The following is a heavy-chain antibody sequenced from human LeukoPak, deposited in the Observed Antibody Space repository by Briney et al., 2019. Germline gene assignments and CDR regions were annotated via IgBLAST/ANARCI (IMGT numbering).Heavy chain of an antibody. CDR1: GYTFTSYD. CDR3: ARGPFEFIVVVPGSSMDV. D-gene: IGHD2-2*01. J-gene: IGHJ6*02. V-gene: IGHV1-8*01. Sequence: ASVKVSCKASGYTFTSYDINWVRQATGQGLGWMGWMNPNSGNTGYAQKFQGRVTMTRNTSISTAYMELSSLRSEDTAVYYCARGPFEFIVVVPGSSMDVWGQGTTVTVSS. CDR2: MNPNSGNT.